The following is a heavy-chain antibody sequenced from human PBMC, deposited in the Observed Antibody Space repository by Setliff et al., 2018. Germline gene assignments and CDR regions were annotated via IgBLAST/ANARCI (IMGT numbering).Heavy chain of an antibody. Sequence: SETLSLTCTVSGGSFGSGTYYWSWIRQPAGKVLEWIGLIQMTGNTNYNPSLQSRTTISIDTSKNQFSLKMTSVTAADTALYYCAGTPARGTTWLSPFDFWGQGILVTVYS. CDR2: IQMTGNT. CDR1: GGSFGSGTYY. D-gene: IGHD3-9*01. CDR3: AGTPARGTTWLSPFDF. V-gene: IGHV4-61*02. J-gene: IGHJ4*02.